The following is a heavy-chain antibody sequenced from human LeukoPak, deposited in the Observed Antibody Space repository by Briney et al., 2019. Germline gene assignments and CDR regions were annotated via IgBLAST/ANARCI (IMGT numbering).Heavy chain of an antibody. Sequence: GGSLRLSCAASGFTFSSYSMNWIRRAPGKGLEWVSSISPSSSYIYYADSVKGRFTISRDNAKNSLYLQMNSLRAEDTAVYYCARDRLYYDSSGYNYWGQGTLVTVSS. CDR3: ARDRLYYDSSGYNY. CDR1: GFTFSSYS. CDR2: ISPSSSYI. V-gene: IGHV3-21*01. D-gene: IGHD3-22*01. J-gene: IGHJ4*02.